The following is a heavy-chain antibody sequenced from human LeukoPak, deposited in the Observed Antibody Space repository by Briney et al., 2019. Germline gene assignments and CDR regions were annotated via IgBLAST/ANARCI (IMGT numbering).Heavy chain of an antibody. CDR2: IGSNGGST. Sequence: GGSLRLSCSASGFTFSRYQMHWVRQAPGKGVEYISAIGSNGGSTYYADSVKGRFTISRDNSKNMLYLQMNILRAEDTAVYYCVKDFSGWSFDYWGQGTLVTVSS. CDR1: GFTFSRYQ. CDR3: VKDFSGWSFDY. D-gene: IGHD6-19*01. J-gene: IGHJ4*02. V-gene: IGHV3-64D*06.